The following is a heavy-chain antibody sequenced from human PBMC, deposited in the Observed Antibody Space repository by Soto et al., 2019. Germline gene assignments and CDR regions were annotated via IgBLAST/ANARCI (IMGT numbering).Heavy chain of an antibody. Sequence: GGYLRLSCAASGFTVSSNYMSWVRQAPGKGLEWVSVIYSGGSTYYADSVKGRFTISRHNSKNTLYLQMNSLRAEDTAVYYCARVQYCSSTSCYGYYFDYWGQGTLVTVSS. CDR1: GFTVSSNY. CDR3: ARVQYCSSTSCYGYYFDY. J-gene: IGHJ4*02. D-gene: IGHD2-2*01. V-gene: IGHV3-53*04. CDR2: IYSGGST.